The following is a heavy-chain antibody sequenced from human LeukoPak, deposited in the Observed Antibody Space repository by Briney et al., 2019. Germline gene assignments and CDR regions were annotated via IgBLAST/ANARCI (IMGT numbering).Heavy chain of an antibody. J-gene: IGHJ6*02. V-gene: IGHV3-48*04. Sequence: GGSLRLSCAASGFTFSSYSMNWGRQAPGKVLEWVSYISSSSSTIYYADSVKGRFTISRDNAKNSLYLQMNSLRAEDTAVYYCARKGALITMVREPRWGMDVWGQGTTVTVSS. CDR1: GFTFSSYS. CDR2: ISSSSSTI. CDR3: ARKGALITMVREPRWGMDV. D-gene: IGHD3-10*01.